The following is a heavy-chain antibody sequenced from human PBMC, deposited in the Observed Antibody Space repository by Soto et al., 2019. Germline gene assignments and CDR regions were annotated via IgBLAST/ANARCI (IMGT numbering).Heavy chain of an antibody. V-gene: IGHV4-31*03. D-gene: IGHD6-13*01. CDR1: GGSISSGDYY. CDR3: ARAGRIAAAGRFDY. CDR2: IYYSGST. J-gene: IGHJ4*02. Sequence: SETLSLTCTVSGGSISSGDYYWSWIRQVPGKGLEWIGYIYYSGSTYYNPSLKSRVAMSVDTSKNQFSLKLSSVTAADTAIYYCARAGRIAAAGRFDYWGQGTLVTVSS.